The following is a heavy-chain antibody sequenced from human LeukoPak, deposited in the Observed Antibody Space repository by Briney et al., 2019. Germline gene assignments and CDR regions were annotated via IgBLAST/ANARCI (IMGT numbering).Heavy chain of an antibody. J-gene: IGHJ4*02. CDR2: FDPEDGET. Sequence: ASVKVSCKVSGYTLTELSMHWVRQAPGKGLEWMGGFDPEDGETIYAQKFQGRVTMTEDTSTDTAYMELSSLRSEDTAVYYCARDLRYCAEFDYWGQGTLVTVSS. CDR3: ARDLRYCAEFDY. CDR1: GYTLTELS. D-gene: IGHD2-15*01. V-gene: IGHV1-24*01.